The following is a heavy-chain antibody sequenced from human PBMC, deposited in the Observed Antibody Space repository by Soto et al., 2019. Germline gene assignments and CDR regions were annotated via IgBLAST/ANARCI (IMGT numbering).Heavy chain of an antibody. Sequence: QVHLVQSGAEVKKPGSSVKVSCKAPGGTFSNHAINWVRQAPGQGLEWMGRIIPIFTTTNSAQKFQGRVSMTADESTTTAYMELSSLKHDDTAVYYCAREVAADGTFREDVFDIWGQGTLVTVS. CDR2: IIPIFTTT. V-gene: IGHV1-69*12. CDR1: GGTFSNHA. D-gene: IGHD6-13*01. J-gene: IGHJ3*02. CDR3: AREVAADGTFREDVFDI.